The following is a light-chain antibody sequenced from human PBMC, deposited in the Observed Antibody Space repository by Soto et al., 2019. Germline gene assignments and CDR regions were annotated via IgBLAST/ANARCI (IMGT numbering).Light chain of an antibody. Sequence: DIQMTQSPSSLSASVGDRVTITCRASQDISNSLAWYQQKPGKVPKVLIYATSILQSGVPARFSCSGSGTDFSLNISSLQPEDVATYYCPNYNSAPLTFGGGTKVEI. J-gene: IGKJ4*01. CDR1: QDISNS. V-gene: IGKV1-27*01. CDR3: PNYNSAPLT. CDR2: ATS.